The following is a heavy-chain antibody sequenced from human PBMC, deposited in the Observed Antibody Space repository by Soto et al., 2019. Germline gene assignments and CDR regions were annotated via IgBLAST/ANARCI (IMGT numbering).Heavy chain of an antibody. CDR2: ISYDGSNK. CDR3: AKLHGNYRYYGMDV. CDR1: GFTFSSYG. D-gene: IGHD4-17*01. Sequence: QVQLVESGGGVVQPGRSLRLSCAASGFTFSSYGMHWVRQAPGKGLEWVAVISYDGSNKYYADSVKGRFTISRDNSKNTLYLQMNSLRAEDTAVYYCAKLHGNYRYYGMDVWGQGTTVTVSS. V-gene: IGHV3-30*18. J-gene: IGHJ6*02.